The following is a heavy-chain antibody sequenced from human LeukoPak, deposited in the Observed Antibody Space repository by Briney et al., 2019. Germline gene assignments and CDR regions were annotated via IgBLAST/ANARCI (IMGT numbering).Heavy chain of an antibody. CDR2: ISSSSSYI. CDR3: ARQTGYSSSPLDY. V-gene: IGHV3-21*01. D-gene: IGHD6-13*01. J-gene: IGHJ4*02. CDR1: GFTFSSYS. Sequence: PGGSLRLSCAASGFTFSSYSMNCVRQAPGKGLEWVSSISSSSSYIYYADSVKGRFTISRDNAKNSLYLQMNSLRAEDTAVYYCARQTGYSSSPLDYWGQGTLVTVSS.